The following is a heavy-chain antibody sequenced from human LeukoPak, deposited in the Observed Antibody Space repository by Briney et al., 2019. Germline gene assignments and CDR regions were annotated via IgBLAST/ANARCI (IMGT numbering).Heavy chain of an antibody. Sequence: LPGGSLRLSCAASGFNFDDYAMHWVRQAPGKGLEWVSGISWNSDTIGYADSVKGRFTISRDNSKNTLYLQMNSLSSEDTALYSCAKESEEEQLLGEAMFDHWGRGTLLTVSS. V-gene: IGHV3-9*01. CDR2: ISWNSDTI. CDR3: AKESEEEQLLGEAMFDH. CDR1: GFNFDDYA. D-gene: IGHD1-26*01. J-gene: IGHJ2*01.